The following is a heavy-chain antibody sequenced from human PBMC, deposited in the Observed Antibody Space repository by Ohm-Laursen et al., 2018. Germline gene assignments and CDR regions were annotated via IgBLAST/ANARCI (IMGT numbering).Heavy chain of an antibody. CDR2: ISGSGGTT. CDR1: GFTFSTYA. CDR3: AKEVGWELHLFQH. D-gene: IGHD1-26*01. Sequence: SLRLSCAASGFTFSTYAMSCVRQAPGKGPEWVSSISGSGGTTYYADTVKGRFTISRDNSKNTLYLQMNNLRAEDTAVYYCAKEVGWELHLFQHWGQGTLVTVSS. J-gene: IGHJ1*01. V-gene: IGHV3-23*01.